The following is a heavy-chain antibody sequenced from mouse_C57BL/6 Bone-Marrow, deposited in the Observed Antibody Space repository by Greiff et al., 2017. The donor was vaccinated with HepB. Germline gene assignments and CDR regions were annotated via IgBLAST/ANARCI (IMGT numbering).Heavy chain of an antibody. V-gene: IGHV1-26*01. D-gene: IGHD1-1*01. CDR3: ARGDSSYYAMDY. Sequence: EVQLQQSGPELVKPGASVKISCKASGYTFTDYYMNWVKQSHGKSLEWIGDINPNNGGTSYNQKFKGKATLTVDKSSSTAYMELRSLTSEDSAVYYCARGDSSYYAMDYWGQGTSVTVSS. CDR1: GYTFTDYY. CDR2: INPNNGGT. J-gene: IGHJ4*01.